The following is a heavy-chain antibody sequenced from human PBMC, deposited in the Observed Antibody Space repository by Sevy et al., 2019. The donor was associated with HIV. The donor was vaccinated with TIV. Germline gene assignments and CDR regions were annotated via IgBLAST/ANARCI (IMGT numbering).Heavy chain of an antibody. D-gene: IGHD3-10*01. Sequence: SETLSLTCTVSGGSISRSSYYWGWIRQPPGQGLEWIGSMSQSGGTYYNPSLRGRVTISVDTSKNQLSLQLRSVTAADTAVYYCVKDRSNYYDSGSYYRTNVAGSAWFDPWGQGTLVTVSS. V-gene: IGHV4-39*07. CDR3: VKDRSNYYDSGSYYRTNVAGSAWFDP. J-gene: IGHJ5*02. CDR1: GGSISRSSYY. CDR2: MSQSGGT.